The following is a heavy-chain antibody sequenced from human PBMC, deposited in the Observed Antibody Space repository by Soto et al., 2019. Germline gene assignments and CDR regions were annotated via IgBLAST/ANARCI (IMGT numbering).Heavy chain of an antibody. J-gene: IGHJ4*02. D-gene: IGHD5-18*01. V-gene: IGHV1-18*01. CDR3: AREELVDTAMADYFDY. CDR2: ISAYNGNT. Sequence: ASVKVSCKASGYTFTSYGISWVRQAPGQGLEWMGWISAYNGNTNYAQKLQGRVTMTTDTSTSTAYMELRSLRSDDTAVYYCAREELVDTAMADYFDYWGQGTLVTVSS. CDR1: GYTFTSYG.